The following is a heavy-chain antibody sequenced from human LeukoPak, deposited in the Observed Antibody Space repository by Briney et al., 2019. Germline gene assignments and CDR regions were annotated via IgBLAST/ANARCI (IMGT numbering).Heavy chain of an antibody. Sequence: ASVKVSCKASGYTSTGYYMHWVRQAPGQGLEWMGWINPNSGGTNYAQKFQGRVTMTRDTSISTAYMELSRLRSDDTAVYYCARTKTYSSSFDYWGQGTLVTVSS. V-gene: IGHV1-2*02. CDR1: GYTSTGYY. D-gene: IGHD6-6*01. J-gene: IGHJ4*02. CDR3: ARTKTYSSSFDY. CDR2: INPNSGGT.